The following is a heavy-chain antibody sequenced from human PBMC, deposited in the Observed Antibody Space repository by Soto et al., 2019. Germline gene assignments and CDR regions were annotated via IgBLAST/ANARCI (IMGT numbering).Heavy chain of an antibody. CDR3: VGASGYNGYDYVYYYGMDV. D-gene: IGHD5-12*01. V-gene: IGHV3-33*01. J-gene: IGHJ6*02. CDR1: GFTFSSYG. CDR2: TWYDGGNK. Sequence: QVQLVESGGGVVQPGGSLRLSCAVSGFTFSSYGMHWVRQAPGKGLEWVALTWYDGGNKYYADSVKGRFSISRDNSKNMLYLQMNRLRDEHTTVHYCVGASGYNGYDYVYYYGMDVWGQGTTVTVSS.